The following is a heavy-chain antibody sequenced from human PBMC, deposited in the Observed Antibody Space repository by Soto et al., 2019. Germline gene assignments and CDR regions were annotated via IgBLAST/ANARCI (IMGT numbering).Heavy chain of an antibody. Sequence: GGSLRLSCAASGFTFSSYAMSWVCQAPGKGLEWVSAISGSGGSTYYADSVKGRFTISRDNSKNTLYLQMNSLRAEDTAVYYCAISPGRHSSSGDYWGQGTLVTVSS. CDR3: AISPGRHSSSGDY. CDR2: ISGSGGST. J-gene: IGHJ4*02. CDR1: GFTFSSYA. V-gene: IGHV3-23*01. D-gene: IGHD6-6*01.